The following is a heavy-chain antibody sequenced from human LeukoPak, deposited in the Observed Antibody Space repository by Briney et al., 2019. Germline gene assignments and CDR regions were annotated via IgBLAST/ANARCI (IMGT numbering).Heavy chain of an antibody. CDR1: GFTFSYFC. V-gene: IGHV3-23*01. D-gene: IGHD1-26*01. J-gene: IGHJ3*01. CDR3: ARNKYSGTYSGAFDV. CDR2: ISGSGGDT. Sequence: GVSLGLSCASSGFTFSYFCMHGVRQAPAKGLEGVSSISGSGGDTYYADAVKGGFTVSRDDSKNRLYLQVHSLRAEDTAVYYCARNKYSGTYSGAFDVWGQGTMVTVSS.